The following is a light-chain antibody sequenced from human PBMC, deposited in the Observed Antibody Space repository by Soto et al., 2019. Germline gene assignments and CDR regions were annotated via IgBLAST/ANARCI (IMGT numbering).Light chain of an antibody. V-gene: IGLV2-11*01. CDR3: CSYAGSYTHV. Sequence: QSALTQPRSVSGSPGQSVTISCTGTSSDVGGYNYVSWYQQHPGKAPKLMIYDVSKRPSGVPDRFSGSKSGNTASLTISGLQAEDEADYYFCSYAGSYTHVFGTGTKGTVL. CDR1: SSDVGGYNY. J-gene: IGLJ1*01. CDR2: DVS.